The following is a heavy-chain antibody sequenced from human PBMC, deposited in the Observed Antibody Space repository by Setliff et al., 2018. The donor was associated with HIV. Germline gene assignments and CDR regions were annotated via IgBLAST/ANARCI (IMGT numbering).Heavy chain of an antibody. J-gene: IGHJ5*02. Sequence: GGSLRLSCAASGFTFNYHAMTWVRQAPGKGLEWVSGISSSGDSTFYAHSVKGRFTISRDNSRDTLYLEMNNLRAEDTALYYCAKDYTPTFWEYNWFDVWGQGTQVTVSS. D-gene: IGHD3-16*01. CDR3: AKDYTPTFWEYNWFDV. CDR2: ISSSGDST. V-gene: IGHV3-23*01. CDR1: GFTFNYHA.